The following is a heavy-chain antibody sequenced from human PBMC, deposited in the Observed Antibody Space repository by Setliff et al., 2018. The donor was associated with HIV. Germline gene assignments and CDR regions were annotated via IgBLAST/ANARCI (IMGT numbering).Heavy chain of an antibody. J-gene: IGHJ5*02. CDR2: IYYSGST. CDR1: GGSISSGGYS. Sequence: SETLSLTCAVSGGSISSGGYSWSWIRQPPGKGLEWIGTIYYSGSTYYKPSLKSRGTISVDTSKNQFYLKLNSVTAADSAVYYCTLTSRLDGYFDPWGQGTLVTVSS. V-gene: IGHV4-61*08. D-gene: IGHD5-12*01. CDR3: TLTSRLDGYFDP.